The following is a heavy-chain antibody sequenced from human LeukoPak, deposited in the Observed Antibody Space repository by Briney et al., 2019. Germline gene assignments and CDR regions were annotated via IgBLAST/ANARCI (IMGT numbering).Heavy chain of an antibody. CDR2: TTNKAHSYTT. CDR3: ARAPSGLDY. D-gene: IGHD2-15*01. Sequence: GGSLRLSCAVSGFTLSDHNMDWVRQAPGKGLGWVGRTTNKAHSYTTEYAASVKGRFTISRDDSQNSLYLQMNSLKTEDTAVYYCARAPSGLDYWGQGILVTVSS. CDR1: GFTLSDHN. J-gene: IGHJ4*02. V-gene: IGHV3-72*01.